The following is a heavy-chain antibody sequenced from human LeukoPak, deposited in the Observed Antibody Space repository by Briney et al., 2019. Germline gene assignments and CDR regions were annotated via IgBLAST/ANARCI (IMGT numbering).Heavy chain of an antibody. V-gene: IGHV1-46*01. CDR2: INPSGGST. Sequence: GASVKVSCKVSGYTLTELSMHWVRQAPGQGLEWMGIINPSGGSTSYAQKFQGRVTMTRDTSTSTVYMELSSLRSEDTAVYYCARAKDVVVPAAMMEAANYYYYYGMDVWGQGTTVTVSS. J-gene: IGHJ6*02. CDR3: ARAKDVVVPAAMMEAANYYYYYGMDV. CDR1: GYTLTELS. D-gene: IGHD2-2*01.